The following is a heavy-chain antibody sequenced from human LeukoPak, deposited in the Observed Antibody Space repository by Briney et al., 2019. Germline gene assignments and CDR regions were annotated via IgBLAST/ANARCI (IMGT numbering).Heavy chain of an antibody. CDR1: GYTFTSYG. D-gene: IGHD3-22*01. J-gene: IGHJ4*02. Sequence: GASVKVSCKASGYTFTSYGISWVRQAPGQGLEWMGWISTYNGNTNYAQKLQGRVTLTRDTPTSTAYMELRSLRPDDTAVYYCARGGVGGGYYLYYFDYWGQGTLVTVSS. CDR2: ISTYNGNT. V-gene: IGHV1-18*01. CDR3: ARGGVGGGYYLYYFDY.